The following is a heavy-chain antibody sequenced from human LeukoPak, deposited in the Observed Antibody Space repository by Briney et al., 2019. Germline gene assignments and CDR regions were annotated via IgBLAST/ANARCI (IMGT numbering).Heavy chain of an antibody. CDR1: GLDFSAYD. J-gene: IGHJ4*02. CDR3: ARDMYYYGSGSYYNEGTLDY. CDR2: ISSSSSLI. Sequence: GGSLRLSCADSGLDFSAYDMNWVRQAPGKGLEWVSYISSSSSLIYYADSVKGRFTISRDNSKNTLYLQMNSLRAEDTAVYYCARDMYYYGSGSYYNEGTLDYWGQGTLVTVSS. V-gene: IGHV3-48*01. D-gene: IGHD3-10*01.